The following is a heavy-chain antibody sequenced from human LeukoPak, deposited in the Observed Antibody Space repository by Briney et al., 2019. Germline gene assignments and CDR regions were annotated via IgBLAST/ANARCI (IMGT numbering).Heavy chain of an antibody. Sequence: ASVKVSCKASGGTFSSYTISWVRQAPGQGLEWMGWISAYNGNTNYAQKLQGRVTMTTDTSTSTAYMELRSLRSDDTAVYYCARMALSGSYYPNYYYYYMDVWGKGTTVTVSS. CDR3: ARMALSGSYYPNYYYYYMDV. D-gene: IGHD1-26*01. J-gene: IGHJ6*03. V-gene: IGHV1-18*01. CDR2: ISAYNGNT. CDR1: GGTFSSYT.